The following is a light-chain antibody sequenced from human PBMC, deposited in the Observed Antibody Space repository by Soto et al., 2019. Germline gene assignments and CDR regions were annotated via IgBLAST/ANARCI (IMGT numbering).Light chain of an antibody. Sequence: QSALTQPASVSGSPGQSITISCTGTSSDVGGYNYVSWYQQHPGKAPKLMIYDVSNRPSGVSNRFSGSKSGNTASLTISGLQAEDEPDYYCSSYTSSSTNYVFGTGTKLTVL. CDR1: SSDVGGYNY. J-gene: IGLJ1*01. V-gene: IGLV2-14*01. CDR3: SSYTSSSTNYV. CDR2: DVS.